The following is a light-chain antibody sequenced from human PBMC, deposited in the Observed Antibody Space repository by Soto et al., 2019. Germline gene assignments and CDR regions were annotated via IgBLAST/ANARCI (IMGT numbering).Light chain of an antibody. V-gene: IGKV1-27*01. Sequence: DIPMTQSPSSLSASVGDTVTITCRASQGISSSLVWYQQKAGKVPDLLIYGASTLQSGVPSHFSGSGSGTDFTLTISSLQPEDVATYYCQEYHSPPFTFGPGTKVEMK. J-gene: IGKJ3*01. CDR3: QEYHSPPFT. CDR1: QGISSS. CDR2: GAS.